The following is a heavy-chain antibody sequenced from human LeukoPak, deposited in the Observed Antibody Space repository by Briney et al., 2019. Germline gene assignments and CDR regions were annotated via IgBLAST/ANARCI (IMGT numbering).Heavy chain of an antibody. Sequence: GGSLRLSCAASGLRFNNFAMSWVRQAPGKGLEWVSAISGGGSTIFYADSVKGRFTVSRDNSGNTLFLQMHSLRAEDTAQYYCAKAAMDTTYFDSWGQGTLVTVSS. J-gene: IGHJ4*02. V-gene: IGHV3-23*01. CDR3: AKAAMDTTYFDS. CDR1: GLRFNNFA. D-gene: IGHD5-18*01. CDR2: ISGGGSTI.